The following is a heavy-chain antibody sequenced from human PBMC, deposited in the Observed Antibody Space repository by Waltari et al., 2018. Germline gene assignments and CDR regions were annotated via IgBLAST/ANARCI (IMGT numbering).Heavy chain of an antibody. V-gene: IGHV4-59*01. CDR2: IAYNGRT. CDR3: GRSYDFWSGYPLDY. CDR1: GDSINNYY. Sequence: QVQLQESGPGLVKPSETLSLTCAVSGDSINNYYWNWIQQPPGKELEWIGYIAYNGRTNYNPSLKSRVTISVDTSKTQFSLKLTSVTAADTAVYYCGRSYDFWSGYPLDYWGPGSLVTVSS. J-gene: IGHJ4*02. D-gene: IGHD3-3*01.